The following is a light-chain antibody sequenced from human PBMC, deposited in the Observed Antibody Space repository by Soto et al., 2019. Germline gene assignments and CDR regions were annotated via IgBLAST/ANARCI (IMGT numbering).Light chain of an antibody. Sequence: QSALTQPPSASGSPGQSVAISCTGTSSDVGAYNHVSRYQQQPGKAPKLIICEVNKRPSGVPDRFSGSKSGNTASLTVSGLQAEDEADYYCSSYAGSTKWVFGGGTKLTVL. J-gene: IGLJ3*02. CDR1: SSDVGAYNH. V-gene: IGLV2-8*01. CDR2: EVN. CDR3: SSYAGSTKWV.